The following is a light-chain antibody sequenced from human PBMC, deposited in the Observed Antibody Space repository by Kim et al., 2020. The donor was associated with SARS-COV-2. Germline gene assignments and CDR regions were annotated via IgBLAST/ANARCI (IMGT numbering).Light chain of an antibody. CDR2: DAS. V-gene: IGKV3-11*01. CDR1: QSVSSY. J-gene: IGKJ1*01. Sequence: ELVLTQSPATLSLSPGERATPSCRASQSVSSYLAWYQQKPGQAPRLLIYDASNRATGIPARFSGSGSGTDFTPTISSLEPEGFAVYYCQRRSNWPRTFGQGTKVDIK. CDR3: QRRSNWPRT.